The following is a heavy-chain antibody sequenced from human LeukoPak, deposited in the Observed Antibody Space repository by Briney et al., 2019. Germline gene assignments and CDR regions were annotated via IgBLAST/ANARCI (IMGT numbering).Heavy chain of an antibody. V-gene: IGHV4-4*07. Sequence: PSETLSLTCTVSGGSISSYYWSWIRQPAGKGLEWIGRIYTSGSTNYNPSLKSRVTMSVDTSKNQFSLKLSAVTAADTAVYYCARESGDNWNYDNIDYWGQGTLVTVSS. CDR2: IYTSGST. CDR1: GGSISSYY. J-gene: IGHJ4*02. D-gene: IGHD1-7*01. CDR3: ARESGDNWNYDNIDY.